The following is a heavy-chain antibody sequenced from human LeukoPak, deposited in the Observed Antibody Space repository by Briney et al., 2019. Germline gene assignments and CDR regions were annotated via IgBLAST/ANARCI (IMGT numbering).Heavy chain of an antibody. CDR2: ITSSSSRI. V-gene: IGHV3-48*01. CDR3: ARGRLHYGDSEKTFDY. CDR1: GFTFSSYS. J-gene: IGHJ4*02. Sequence: QTGQSLRLSCAASGFTFSSYSMNWVRQAPGKGLEWDPYITSSSSRIYYADSVKGRFTISSDNAKNSLYLQMNSLRAEDTAVYYCARGRLHYGDSEKTFDYWGRGTLVSVST. D-gene: IGHD4-17*01.